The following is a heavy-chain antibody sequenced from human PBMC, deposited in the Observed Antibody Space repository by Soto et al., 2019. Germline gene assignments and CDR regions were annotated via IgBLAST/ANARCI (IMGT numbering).Heavy chain of an antibody. Sequence: GGSLRLSCAASGFAFNKSAMDWVRQAPGKGLEWVAVISYDGSNEYYADSVKGRFTISRDNSKNTLFLQMNSLRAEDTAVYYCAKGEGHDYGDYTYFDYWGQGSLVTVSS. V-gene: IGHV3-30*18. CDR3: AKGEGHDYGDYTYFDY. CDR2: ISYDGSNE. CDR1: GFAFNKSA. J-gene: IGHJ4*02. D-gene: IGHD4-17*01.